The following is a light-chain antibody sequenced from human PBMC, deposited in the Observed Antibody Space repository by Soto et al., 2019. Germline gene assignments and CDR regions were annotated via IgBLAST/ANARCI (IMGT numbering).Light chain of an antibody. V-gene: IGLV2-14*01. CDR1: NNDVGAYNY. J-gene: IGLJ3*02. CDR2: EVN. CDR3: ASYTTSSTRV. Sequence: QSALTQPASVSGSPGQSITISCSGSNNDVGAYNYVSWYQQHPGKAPKLIIYEVNNQPSGVSHRFSGSQSGNTASLTISGLQADDEADYYCASYTTSSTRVFGGGTKVTVL.